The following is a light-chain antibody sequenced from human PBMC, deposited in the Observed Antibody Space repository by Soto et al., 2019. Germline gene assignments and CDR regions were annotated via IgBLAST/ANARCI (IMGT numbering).Light chain of an antibody. CDR3: LQDNNYPRT. CDR2: DAS. Sequence: DIQMTQSPSSLSASVGDRVTITCRASQGIRNDLGWYQQTPGKAPKRLNYDASTLQSGVPSRFSGSGSGTEFTLTIRSLQPEDLATYYGLQDNNYPRTFGQGTKVEIK. J-gene: IGKJ1*01. CDR1: QGIRND. V-gene: IGKV1-17*01.